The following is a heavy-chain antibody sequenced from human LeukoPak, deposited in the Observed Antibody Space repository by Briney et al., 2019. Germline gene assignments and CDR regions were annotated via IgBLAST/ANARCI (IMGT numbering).Heavy chain of an antibody. CDR2: IYSGGPT. CDR1: GFTVSSKY. V-gene: IGHV3-66*01. CDR3: ARRGDGGRAFDI. Sequence: PGGSLRLSCAASGFTVSSKYMTWVRQAPGKGLEWVSVIYSGGPTYYADSVKGRVTISRDNSENTVYLQMNSLRVEDIAMYYCARRGDGGRAFDIWGQGTMVTVSS. J-gene: IGHJ3*02. D-gene: IGHD2-21*02.